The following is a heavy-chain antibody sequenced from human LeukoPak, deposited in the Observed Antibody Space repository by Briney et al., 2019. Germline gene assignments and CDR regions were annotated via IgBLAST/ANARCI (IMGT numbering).Heavy chain of an antibody. D-gene: IGHD1-26*01. CDR2: IYYSGST. Sequence: PSETLSLTCTVSGGSISSYSWSWIRKPPGKGLEWIGYIYYSGSTNYNPSLKSRVTISVDTSKNQFSLKLSSVTAADTAVYYCARGSGSPNWFDPWGQGTLVTVSS. CDR1: GGSISSYS. CDR3: ARGSGSPNWFDP. V-gene: IGHV4-59*01. J-gene: IGHJ5*02.